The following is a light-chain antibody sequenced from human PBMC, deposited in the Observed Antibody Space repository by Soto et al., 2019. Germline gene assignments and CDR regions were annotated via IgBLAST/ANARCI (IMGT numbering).Light chain of an antibody. CDR1: NSDIGAYDY. CDR3: LSHTPRRIEV. J-gene: IGLJ1*01. Sequence: QSFLTQPAAVSWSPGRSITIPCGGTNSDIGAYDYVSWYQQHPGKPPKLIIYNVNNRPSGVSFRFSGSKSANTASLTISGLQTEDEADYYCLSHTPRRIEVFGPGTKVTV. V-gene: IGLV2-14*03. CDR2: NVN.